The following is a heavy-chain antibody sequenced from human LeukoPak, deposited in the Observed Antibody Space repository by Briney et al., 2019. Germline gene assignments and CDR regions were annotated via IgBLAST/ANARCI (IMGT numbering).Heavy chain of an antibody. D-gene: IGHD6-13*01. CDR1: GYTFTSYG. J-gene: IGHJ5*02. CDR3: ARTRQYSSSWYCWFGP. CDR2: ISAYNGNT. V-gene: IGHV1-18*01. Sequence: GASVKVSCKASGYTFTSYGISWVRQAPGQGLEWMGWISAYNGNTNYAQKLQGRVTMTTDTSTSTAYMELRSLRSDDTAVYYCARTRQYSSSWYCWFGPWGQGTLVTVSS.